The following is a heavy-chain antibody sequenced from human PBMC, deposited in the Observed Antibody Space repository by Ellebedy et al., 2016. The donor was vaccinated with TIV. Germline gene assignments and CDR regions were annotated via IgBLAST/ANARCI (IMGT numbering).Heavy chain of an antibody. CDR3: ASVPHDRLGMDV. V-gene: IGHV4-61*01. CDR1: GGSVSSGSYY. CDR2: IYYSGST. Sequence: GSLRLXXTVSGGSVSSGSYYWSWIRQPPGKGLEWIGYIYYSGSTNYNPSLKSRVTISVDTSKNQFSLKLSSVTAADTAVYYCASVPHDRLGMDVWGQGTMVTVSS. J-gene: IGHJ3*01. D-gene: IGHD1-1*01.